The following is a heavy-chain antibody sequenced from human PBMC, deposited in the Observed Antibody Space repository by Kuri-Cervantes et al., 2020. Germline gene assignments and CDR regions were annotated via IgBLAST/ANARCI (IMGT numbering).Heavy chain of an antibody. CDR3: ARYPSGDYVWRKYYYYYMDV. Sequence: ASVKVSCKASGYTFANYGISWVRRAPGQGLEWMGWINPNSGGTNYAQKFQGWVTLTRGTSISTAYMELSMLKSDDTAVYYCARYPSGDYVWRKYYYYYMDVWGKGTTVTVSS. CDR2: INPNSGGT. CDR1: GYTFANYG. V-gene: IGHV1-2*04. D-gene: IGHD3-16*01. J-gene: IGHJ6*03.